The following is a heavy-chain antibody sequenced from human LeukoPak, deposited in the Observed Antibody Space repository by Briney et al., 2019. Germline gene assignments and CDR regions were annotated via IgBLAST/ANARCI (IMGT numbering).Heavy chain of an antibody. CDR2: IYSSGST. J-gene: IGHJ4*02. V-gene: IGHV4-4*07. Sequence: TTSETLSLTCTVSGGSISSYYWSWIRQPAGKGLEWIGRIYSSGSTNYNPSLKSRVTMSVDTSKNQFSLKLSSVTAADTAMYYCARVSGTGFDYWGKGTLVTVPS. D-gene: IGHD2-2*01. CDR1: GGSISSYY. CDR3: ARVSGTGFDY.